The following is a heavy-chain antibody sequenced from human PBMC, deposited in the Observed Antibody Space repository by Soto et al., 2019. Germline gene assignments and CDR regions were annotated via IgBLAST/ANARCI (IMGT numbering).Heavy chain of an antibody. CDR1: GDSISRNGFF. D-gene: IGHD3-10*01. J-gene: IGHJ6*02. V-gene: IGHV4-31*03. CDR2: IYNSGSS. CDR3: ARGTMLRGPGYYYAMDV. Sequence: SETLSLTCTVSGDSISRNGFFWTWIRQHPGKGLEWIGYIYNSGSSYYNPSLKSRVIISVDTSKNHFSLKLTAVTAADTAVYYCARGTMLRGPGYYYAMDVWGQGTTVTVSS.